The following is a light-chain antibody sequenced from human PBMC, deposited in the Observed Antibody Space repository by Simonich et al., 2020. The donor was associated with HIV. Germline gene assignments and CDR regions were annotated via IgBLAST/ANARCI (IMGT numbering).Light chain of an antibody. CDR1: QSVSSSY. V-gene: IGKV3D-20*01. CDR2: GAS. CDR3: QQYAISPFS. J-gene: IGKJ2*01. Sequence: EIVLTQSPAILSLSPGERATLSCRASQSVSSSYLAWYQQKPGLAPRLLIYGASSRATGIPDRFSGSGSGTDFTLTISRLEPEDFAVYYCQQYAISPFSFGQGTKLEIK.